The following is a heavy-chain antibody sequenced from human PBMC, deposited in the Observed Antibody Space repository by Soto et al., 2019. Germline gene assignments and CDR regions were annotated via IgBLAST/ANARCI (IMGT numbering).Heavy chain of an antibody. Sequence: EVQLVESGGGLVQSGRSLRLSCAASGFTLKDYAMHWVRQAPGKGLEWVSGISWHSGRIDYADSVKGRFTISRDNAKNSLYLQMNNLRTEDTALYYCAIMDGHGMDVWGQGTTVTVSS. J-gene: IGHJ6*02. CDR3: AIMDGHGMDV. CDR2: ISWHSGRI. V-gene: IGHV3-9*01. CDR1: GFTLKDYA. D-gene: IGHD2-8*01.